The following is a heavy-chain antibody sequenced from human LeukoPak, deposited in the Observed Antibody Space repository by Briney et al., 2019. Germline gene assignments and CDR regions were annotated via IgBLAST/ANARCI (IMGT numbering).Heavy chain of an antibody. V-gene: IGHV3-48*04. CDR2: ISSSSSTI. D-gene: IGHD3-9*01. CDR3: ARDLRYSDWLVSHYYYYGMDV. Sequence: PGGSLRLSCAASGFTFSNYNMNWVRQAPGKGLEWVSYISSSSSTIYYADSVKGRFTISRDNAKNSLYLQMNSLRAEDTAVYYRARDLRYSDWLVSHYYYYGMDVWGQGTTVTVSS. CDR1: GFTFSNYN. J-gene: IGHJ6*02.